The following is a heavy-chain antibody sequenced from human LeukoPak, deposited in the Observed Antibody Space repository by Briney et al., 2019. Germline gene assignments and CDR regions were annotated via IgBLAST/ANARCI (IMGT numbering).Heavy chain of an antibody. CDR3: ARTYRRGYFDY. CDR2: IRQDGKEK. D-gene: IGHD2-2*01. V-gene: IGHV3-7*01. Sequence: GGSLRLSCVASGFPFSSFWMSWVRQAPGKGLEWVANIRQDGKEKCYVDSVEGRFTISRDNADNLYLQMDSLRVEDTAVYFCARTYRRGYFDYWGQGTLVTVSS. J-gene: IGHJ4*02. CDR1: GFPFSSFW.